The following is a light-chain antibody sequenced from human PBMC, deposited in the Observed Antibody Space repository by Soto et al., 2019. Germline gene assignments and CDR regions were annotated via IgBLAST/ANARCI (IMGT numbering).Light chain of an antibody. J-gene: IGKJ4*01. CDR1: QGISNY. CDR2: AAS. CDR3: QKYNSAPHS. V-gene: IGKV1-27*01. Sequence: DIPMTQSPSSLSASVGDRVTITCRARQGISNYLAWYQQKPGKVPKLLIYAASTLQSGVPSRFSGSGSGTDFTLTISRLQPEDVANYYCQKYNSAPHSFGGGTKVEIK.